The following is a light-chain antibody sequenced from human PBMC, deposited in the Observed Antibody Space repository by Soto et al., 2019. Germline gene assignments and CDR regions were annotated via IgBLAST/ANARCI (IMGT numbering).Light chain of an antibody. Sequence: QSVLTQPRSVPGSPGQSVTISCTGTSSDVGGYNYVSWYQQHPGKAPKLMIYDVSKRPSGVPDRFSGSKSGNTASLTISGLQAEDEADYYCCSYAGSYTFAVFGGGTQLTVL. J-gene: IGLJ2*01. CDR2: DVS. CDR3: CSYAGSYTFAV. V-gene: IGLV2-11*01. CDR1: SSDVGGYNY.